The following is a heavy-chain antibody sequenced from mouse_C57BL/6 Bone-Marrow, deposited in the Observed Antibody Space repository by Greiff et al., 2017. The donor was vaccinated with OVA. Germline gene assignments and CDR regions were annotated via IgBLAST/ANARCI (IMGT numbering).Heavy chain of an antibody. D-gene: IGHD2-14*01. J-gene: IGHJ2*01. CDR1: GYTFTNYW. V-gene: IGHV1-63*01. Sequence: VQLQEPGAELVRPGTSVKMSCKASGYTFTNYWIGWAKQRPGHGLEWIGDIYPGGGDTNYNEKFKGKATLTVDKSSSTAYMQFSSLTSEDSAFYYCARYNYCRCSAMDYWGQGTTLTVSS. CDR3: ARYNYCRCSAMDY. CDR2: IYPGGGDT.